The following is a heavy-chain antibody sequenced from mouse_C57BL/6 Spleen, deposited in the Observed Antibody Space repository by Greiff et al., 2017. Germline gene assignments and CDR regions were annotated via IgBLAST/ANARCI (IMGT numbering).Heavy chain of an antibody. D-gene: IGHD1-1*01. V-gene: IGHV1-80*01. Sequence: QVQLKQSGAELVKPGASVKISCKASGYAFSSYWMNWVKQRPGKGLEWIGQIYPGDGDTNYNGKFKGKATLTADISSSTAYMQLSSLTSEDSAVYFCAKHYYGSSSYYAMDYWGQGTSVTVSS. CDR1: GYAFSSYW. J-gene: IGHJ4*01. CDR2: IYPGDGDT. CDR3: AKHYYGSSSYYAMDY.